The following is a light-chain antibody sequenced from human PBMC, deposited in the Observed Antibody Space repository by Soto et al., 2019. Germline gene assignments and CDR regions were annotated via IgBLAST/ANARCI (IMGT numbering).Light chain of an antibody. CDR3: SSFTSSSTVV. J-gene: IGLJ2*01. CDR1: SSDVGIYKY. CDR2: EVA. Sequence: QSALTQPASVSGSPGQSITNSCTGTSSDVGIYKYVSWYQQHPGKAPNLMIYEVANRPSGVSNRFSGSKSGNTASLTISGLQAEDEADYYCSSFTSSSTVVFGGGTKLTVL. V-gene: IGLV2-14*01.